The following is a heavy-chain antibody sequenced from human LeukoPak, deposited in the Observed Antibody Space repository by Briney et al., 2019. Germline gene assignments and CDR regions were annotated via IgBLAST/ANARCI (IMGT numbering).Heavy chain of an antibody. CDR3: ARQTYYYDSSGYSLFDY. V-gene: IGHV5-51*01. Sequence: GESLKISCKGSGYSFTSYWIGWVRQMPGKGLEWMGIIYPGNSDTRYSPSFQGQVTISAEKSISTAYLQWSSLKASDTAMYYCARQTYYYDSSGYSLFDYWGQGTLVTVSS. CDR2: IYPGNSDT. D-gene: IGHD3-22*01. J-gene: IGHJ4*02. CDR1: GYSFTSYW.